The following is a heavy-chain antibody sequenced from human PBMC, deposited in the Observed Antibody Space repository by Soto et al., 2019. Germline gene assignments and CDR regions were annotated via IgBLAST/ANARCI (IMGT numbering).Heavy chain of an antibody. V-gene: IGHV1-69*13. CDR3: ARGEMATITDFDY. CDR1: GGTFSSYA. CDR2: IIPIFGTA. D-gene: IGHD5-12*01. Sequence: SVKVSCKASGGTFSSYAISWVRQAPGQGLEWMGGIIPIFGTANYAQKFQGRVTITADESTSTAYMELSSLRSEGTAVYYCARGEMATITDFDYWGQGTLVTVSS. J-gene: IGHJ4*02.